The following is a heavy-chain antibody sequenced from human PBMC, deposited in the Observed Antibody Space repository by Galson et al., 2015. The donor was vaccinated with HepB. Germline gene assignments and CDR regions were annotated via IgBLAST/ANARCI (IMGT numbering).Heavy chain of an antibody. J-gene: IGHJ4*02. D-gene: IGHD6-13*01. CDR2: ISSNGGST. CDR1: GFTFSSYA. V-gene: IGHV3-64D*06. CDR3: VKDRLGSRIAGDFDY. Sequence: SLRLSCAASGFTFSSYAMHWVRQAPGKGLEYVSAISSNGGSTYYADSVKGRFTISRDNSKNTLYLQMSSLRAEDTAVYYCVKDRLGSRIAGDFDYWGQGTLVTVSS.